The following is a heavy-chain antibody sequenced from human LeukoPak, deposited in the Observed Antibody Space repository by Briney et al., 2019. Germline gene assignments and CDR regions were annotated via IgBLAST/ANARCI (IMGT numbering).Heavy chain of an antibody. Sequence: SETLSLTCTVSGGSISSYYWSWIRQPPGKGLEWIGSIYYSGNTYYNPSLKSRVTISVDTSKNQFSLKLNSVTAADTAVYYCARHVKPVTPYFFDYWGQGTLVTVSS. D-gene: IGHD4-11*01. CDR1: GGSISSYY. V-gene: IGHV4-59*05. J-gene: IGHJ4*02. CDR2: IYYSGNT. CDR3: ARHVKPVTPYFFDY.